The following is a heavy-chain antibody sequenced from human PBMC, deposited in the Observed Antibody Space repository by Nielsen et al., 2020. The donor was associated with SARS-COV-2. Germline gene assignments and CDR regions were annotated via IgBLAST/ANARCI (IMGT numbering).Heavy chain of an antibody. J-gene: IGHJ6*02. CDR2: IGGNGRNI. CDR3: ARVQQLVPGSYYYYGMDV. D-gene: IGHD6-6*01. CDR1: GFPFSSYE. Sequence: GESLRLSCAASGFPFSSYEMNWVRQAPGKALEWLSYIGGNGRNIFYADSVKGRFTISRDNAKNSLYLQMNSLRAEDTALYHCARVQQLVPGSYYYYGMDVWGQGTTVTVSS. V-gene: IGHV3-48*03.